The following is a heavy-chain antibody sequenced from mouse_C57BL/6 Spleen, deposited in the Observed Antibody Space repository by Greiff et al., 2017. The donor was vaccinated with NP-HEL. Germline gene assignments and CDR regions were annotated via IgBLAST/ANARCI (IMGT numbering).Heavy chain of an antibody. CDR1: GFTFTDYY. Sequence: EVMLVESGGGLVQPGGSLSLSCAASGFTFTDYYMSWVRQPPGKALEWLGFIRNKANGYTTEYSASVKGRFTISRDNSQSILYLQMNALRAEDSATYYCARTDLLWDWFAYWGQGTLVTVSA. CDR2: IRNKANGYTT. CDR3: ARTDLLWDWFAY. J-gene: IGHJ3*01. V-gene: IGHV7-3*01. D-gene: IGHD2-1*01.